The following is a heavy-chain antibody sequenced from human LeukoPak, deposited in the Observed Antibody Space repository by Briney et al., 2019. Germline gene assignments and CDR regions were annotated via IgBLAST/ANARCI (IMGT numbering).Heavy chain of an antibody. D-gene: IGHD5-12*01. V-gene: IGHV3-23*01. J-gene: IGHJ4*02. Sequence: GGSLRLSCAASGXTFSTNAMSWVRQAPGKGLEWVSAISGRTGSTYYSDSVKGRFTISRDNSKSTLYLQMDSLRAEDTAVYYCAKCGNSGCHLIDYWGQGTLVTVSS. CDR2: ISGRTGST. CDR3: AKCGNSGCHLIDY. CDR1: GXTFSTNA.